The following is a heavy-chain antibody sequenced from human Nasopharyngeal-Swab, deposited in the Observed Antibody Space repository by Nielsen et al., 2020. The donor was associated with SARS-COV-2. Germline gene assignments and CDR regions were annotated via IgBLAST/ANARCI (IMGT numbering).Heavy chain of an antibody. Sequence: GESLKISCAASGFTFSSYGMHWVRQAPGKGPEWVAVISYDGSNKYYADSVKGRFTISRDNSKNTLYLQMNSLRAEDTAVYYCVMYYYGSGSYFDYWGQGTLVTVSS. D-gene: IGHD3-10*01. CDR2: ISYDGSNK. V-gene: IGHV3-30*03. CDR1: GFTFSSYG. CDR3: VMYYYGSGSYFDY. J-gene: IGHJ4*02.